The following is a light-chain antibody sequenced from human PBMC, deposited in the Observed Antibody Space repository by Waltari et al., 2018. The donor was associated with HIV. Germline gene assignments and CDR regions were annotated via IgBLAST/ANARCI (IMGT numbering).Light chain of an antibody. J-gene: IGLJ1*01. Sequence: QSALTQPASVSGSPGQSITIPCTGTSSDVGSYNLVSWYQQHPGKAPKLMIYEVSKRPSGVSNRFSGSKSGNTASLTISGLQAEDEADYYCCSYAGSSTEVFGTGTKVTVL. CDR3: CSYAGSSTEV. CDR1: SSDVGSYNL. CDR2: EVS. V-gene: IGLV2-23*02.